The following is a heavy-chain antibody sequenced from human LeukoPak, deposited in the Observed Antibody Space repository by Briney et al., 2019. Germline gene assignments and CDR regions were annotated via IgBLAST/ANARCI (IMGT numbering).Heavy chain of an antibody. CDR1: GYSFTTYW. V-gene: IGHV5-51*01. Sequence: GESLKISCKGSGYSFTTYWIGWVRQVPGKGLEWMGIIYPSDSNTRYSPSFQGQVTISVDKSISTTYLQWSSLKASDTAIYYCARHLATVTASRQYYYYGMDVWGQGTTVTVSS. J-gene: IGHJ6*02. D-gene: IGHD4-17*01. CDR3: ARHLATVTASRQYYYYGMDV. CDR2: IYPSDSNT.